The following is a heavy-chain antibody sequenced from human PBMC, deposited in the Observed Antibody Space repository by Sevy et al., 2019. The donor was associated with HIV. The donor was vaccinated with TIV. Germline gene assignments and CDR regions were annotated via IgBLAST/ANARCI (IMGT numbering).Heavy chain of an antibody. V-gene: IGHV3-48*01. CDR1: GFTFRRNS. CDR2: INILGDTI. CDR3: ARDASVAAYYFDF. Sequence: GGSLRLSCTASGFTFRRNSMNWVRQAPGKGLEWLAYINILGDTIKYADSVKGRFTISRDNDKNSLYLQMNRLRVEDTAVYYCARDASVAAYYFDFWGQGTLVTVSS. D-gene: IGHD6-19*01. J-gene: IGHJ4*02.